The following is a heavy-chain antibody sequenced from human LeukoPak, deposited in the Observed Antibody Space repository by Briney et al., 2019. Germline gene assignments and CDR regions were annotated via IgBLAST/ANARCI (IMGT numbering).Heavy chain of an antibody. Sequence: GGSLRLSCAASGFTFSSYAMHWVRHAPGKGLEWVAVISYDGSNKYYADSVKGRFTISRDNSKNTLYLQMNSLRAEDTAVYYCARASGVAADNFDYWGQGTLVTVSS. CDR1: GFTFSSYA. CDR2: ISYDGSNK. D-gene: IGHD2-15*01. V-gene: IGHV3-30-3*01. CDR3: ARASGVAADNFDY. J-gene: IGHJ4*02.